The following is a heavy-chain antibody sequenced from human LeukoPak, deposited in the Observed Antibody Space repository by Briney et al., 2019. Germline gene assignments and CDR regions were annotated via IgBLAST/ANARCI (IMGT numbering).Heavy chain of an antibody. D-gene: IGHD5-12*01. CDR3: ARDVVHFYSGYDTHFDY. V-gene: IGHV1-69*13. J-gene: IGHJ4*02. Sequence: GASVKVSCKASGGTFSSYAISWVRQAPGQGLEWMGGIIPIFGTANYAQKFQGRVTITADESTSTAYMELSSLRSEDTAVYYCARDVVHFYSGYDTHFDYWGQGTLVTVSS. CDR1: GGTFSSYA. CDR2: IIPIFGTA.